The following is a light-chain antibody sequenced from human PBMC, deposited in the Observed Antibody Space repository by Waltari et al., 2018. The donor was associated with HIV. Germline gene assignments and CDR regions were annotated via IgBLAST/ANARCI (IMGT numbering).Light chain of an antibody. CDR2: DVN. J-gene: IGLJ2*01. CDR1: SDIGNY. Sequence: QSALTQPASVSGSPGASITISCAGDSDIGNYVSWYQLHPGEVPQLLIFDVNKRPSGVSHRFSGSKSGNTASLTISGLQADDEADYFCLSYRSSLRLFGGGTKLTVL. V-gene: IGLV2-14*03. CDR3: LSYRSSLRL.